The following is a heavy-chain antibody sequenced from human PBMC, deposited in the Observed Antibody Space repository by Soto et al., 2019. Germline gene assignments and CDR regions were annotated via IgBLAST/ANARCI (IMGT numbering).Heavy chain of an antibody. CDR2: ISSSSSTM. V-gene: IGHV3-48*02. J-gene: IGHJ4*02. CDR3: ARDSTDADSGSYSGDY. Sequence: GGSLRLSCAASGFTFSSYSMNWVRQAPGKGLEWVSYISSSSSTMYYADSVKGRFTISRDNAKNSLFLHMNSLRDEDTAVYYCARDSTDADSGSYSGDYCGQGTLVTVSS. D-gene: IGHD1-26*01. CDR1: GFTFSSYS.